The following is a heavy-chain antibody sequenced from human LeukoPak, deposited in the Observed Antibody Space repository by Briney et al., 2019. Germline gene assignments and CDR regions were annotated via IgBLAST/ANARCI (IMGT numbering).Heavy chain of an antibody. J-gene: IGHJ4*02. CDR3: ERGWDSSSWYCDY. CDR1: GFAFSSYG. Sequence: GGALRLSCAASGFAFSSYGMQWVRQAPGKGRERVAVIWYDGSNKYYADSVKGRFTISRDNSKNTLYLQMNSLRAEDTAVYYCERGWDSSSWYCDYWGQGTLVTVSS. D-gene: IGHD6-13*01. V-gene: IGHV3-33*01. CDR2: IWYDGSNK.